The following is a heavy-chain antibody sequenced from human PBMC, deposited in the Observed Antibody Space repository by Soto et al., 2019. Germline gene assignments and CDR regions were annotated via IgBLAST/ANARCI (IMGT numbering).Heavy chain of an antibody. CDR3: AASCAACGGFNYYGMDV. CDR2: IYYSGTT. Sequence: QVQLQESGPGLVKPSQTLSLTCTVSGGSISSGGYYWYWIRQHPGKGLEWIGYIYYSGTTYYNPSIKSLVTISVDTSKNQFSLKLRSVTAADTAVYYCAASCAACGGFNYYGMDVWGQGTTVTVSS. J-gene: IGHJ6*02. D-gene: IGHD2-21*01. CDR1: GGSISSGGYY. V-gene: IGHV4-31*01.